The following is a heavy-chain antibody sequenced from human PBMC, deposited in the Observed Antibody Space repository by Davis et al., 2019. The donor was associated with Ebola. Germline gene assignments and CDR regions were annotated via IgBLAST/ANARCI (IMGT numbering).Heavy chain of an antibody. J-gene: IGHJ3*02. CDR2: INHSGST. D-gene: IGHD5-18*01. Sequence: PSETLSLTCAVSGGSISSSNWWSWVRQPPGKGLEWIGEINHSGSTNYNPSLKSRVTISVDTSKNQFSLKLSSVTAADTAVYYCARGSTAMSWRAFDIWGQGTMVTVSS. CDR3: ARGSTAMSWRAFDI. V-gene: IGHV4-4*02. CDR1: GGSISSSNW.